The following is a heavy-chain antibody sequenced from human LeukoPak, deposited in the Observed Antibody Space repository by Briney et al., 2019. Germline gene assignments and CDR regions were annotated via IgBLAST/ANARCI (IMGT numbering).Heavy chain of an antibody. V-gene: IGHV4-34*01. Sequence: SETLSLTCAVYGGSFSGYYWSWIRQPPGKGLEWIGEINNSGSTNYNPYLKSRVTISVDTSKNQFSLKLSSVTAADTAVYYCAREVATNGPYYYYGMDVWGQGTTVTVSS. CDR3: AREVATNGPYYYYGMDV. CDR2: INNSGST. CDR1: GGSFSGYY. D-gene: IGHD5-12*01. J-gene: IGHJ6*02.